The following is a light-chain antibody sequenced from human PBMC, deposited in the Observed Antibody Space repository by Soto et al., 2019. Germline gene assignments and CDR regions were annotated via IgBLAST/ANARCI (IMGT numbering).Light chain of an antibody. J-gene: IGKJ2*01. Sequence: DIQMTQSPSSLSASVGDRVTITCRASQSISSYLNWYQQKPGKAPKLLIYAASSLQSGVPSRFSGSGSGTDFTLTISSLQPEDFSIYYCRQSYSTPYTFGQGTKLEIK. CDR2: AAS. CDR1: QSISSY. V-gene: IGKV1-39*01. CDR3: RQSYSTPYT.